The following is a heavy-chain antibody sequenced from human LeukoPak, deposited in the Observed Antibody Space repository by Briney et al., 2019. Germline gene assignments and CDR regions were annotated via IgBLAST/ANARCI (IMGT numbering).Heavy chain of an antibody. V-gene: IGHV3-23*01. CDR3: AIMHGYYDGTGYWVQ. CDR1: GFTFSSYG. CDR2: ITTSGGST. J-gene: IGHJ1*01. Sequence: QTGGSLRLSCAASGFTFSSYGMSWVRQAPGKGLEWVSFITTSGGSTSYADSVEGRFTISRDNPRNTLYMQMNSLRDEDTAVYYCAIMHGYYDGTGYWVQWGQGTLVTVSS. D-gene: IGHD3-22*01.